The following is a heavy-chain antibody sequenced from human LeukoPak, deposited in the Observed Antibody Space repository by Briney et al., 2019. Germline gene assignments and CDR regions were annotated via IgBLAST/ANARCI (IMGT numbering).Heavy chain of an antibody. CDR1: GFSLSTSGMC. V-gene: IGHV2-70*11. CDR2: IDWDDDK. CDR3: ARIRDSSGWGYYFDY. D-gene: IGHD6-19*01. J-gene: IGHJ4*02. Sequence: SGPTLVNPTQTLTLTCTFSGFSLSTSGMCVSWIRQPPGQALEWLARIDWDDDKYYSTSLKTRLTISKDTSKNQVVLTMTNMGPVDTATYYCARIRDSSGWGYYFDYWGQGTLVTVSS.